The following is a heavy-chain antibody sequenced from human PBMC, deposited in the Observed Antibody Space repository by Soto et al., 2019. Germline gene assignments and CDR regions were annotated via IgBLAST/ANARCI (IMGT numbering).Heavy chain of an antibody. CDR3: AKDQSITMIVVVITSFDY. J-gene: IGHJ4*02. CDR1: GFTFSSYA. V-gene: IGHV3-23*01. Sequence: EVQLLESRGGLVQPGGSLRLSCAASGFTFSSYAMSWVRQAPGKGLEWVSAISGSGGSTYYADSVKGRFTISRDNSKNTLYLQMNSLRAEDTAVYYCAKDQSITMIVVVITSFDYWGQGTLVTVSS. CDR2: ISGSGGST. D-gene: IGHD3-22*01.